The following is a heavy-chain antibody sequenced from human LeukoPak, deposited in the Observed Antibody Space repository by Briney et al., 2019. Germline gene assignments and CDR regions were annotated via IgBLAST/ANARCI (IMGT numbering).Heavy chain of an antibody. Sequence: SETLSLTCAVSGGSISSGGHSWSWIRQPPGKGLEWIGYIYHSGSTYYNPSLKSRVTISVDRSKNQLSLKLSSVTAADTAVYYCARGEGGYDSPFDYWGQGTLVTVSS. D-gene: IGHD5-12*01. V-gene: IGHV4-30-2*01. CDR2: IYHSGST. CDR3: ARGEGGYDSPFDY. CDR1: GGSISSGGHS. J-gene: IGHJ4*02.